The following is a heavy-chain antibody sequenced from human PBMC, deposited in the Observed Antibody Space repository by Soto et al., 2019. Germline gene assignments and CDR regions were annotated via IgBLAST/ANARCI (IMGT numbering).Heavy chain of an antibody. D-gene: IGHD3-10*01. Sequence: SGGSLRLSCAASGFIFSDYYIDWVRQAPGKGLEWVGRSKNKANNDTSEYAASVKGRFIISRDESKNSLYLQMNSLKTEDTAVYYCTRVDFYGSGANDYRGPGILVTVSS. J-gene: IGHJ4*02. CDR2: SKNKANNDTS. V-gene: IGHV3-72*01. CDR3: TRVDFYGSGANDY. CDR1: GFIFSDYY.